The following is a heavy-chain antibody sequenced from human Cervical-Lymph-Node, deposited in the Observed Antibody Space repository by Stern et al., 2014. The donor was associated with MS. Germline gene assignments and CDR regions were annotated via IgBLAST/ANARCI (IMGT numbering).Heavy chain of an antibody. Sequence: QLVQSGGGVVQPGRSLRLSCAASGFTFSSYAMHWVRQAPGKGLEWVAVISYDGSNKYYADSVKGRFTISRDNSKNTLYLQMNSLRAEDTAVYYCARSLGYDYPGFDYWGQGTLVTVSS. D-gene: IGHD5-12*01. CDR1: GFTFSSYA. CDR2: ISYDGSNK. J-gene: IGHJ4*02. CDR3: ARSLGYDYPGFDY. V-gene: IGHV3-30*01.